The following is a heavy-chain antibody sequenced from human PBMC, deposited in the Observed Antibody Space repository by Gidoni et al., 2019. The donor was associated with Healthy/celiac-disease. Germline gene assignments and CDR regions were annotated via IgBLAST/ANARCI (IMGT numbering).Heavy chain of an antibody. CDR3: ARGGLRAAAGNWFDH. CDR2: INHHGST. D-gene: IGHD6-13*01. V-gene: IGHV4-34*01. Sequence: QVQLQPWVAGLLTPSETLSLTCHVYCGSFSGYYWRWIRHPPGKGLEWIGEINHHGSTNYNPSLKSRVTISVDTSKNQFSLKLSSVTAADTAVYYCARGGLRAAAGNWFDHWGQGTLVTVSS. J-gene: IGHJ5*02. CDR1: CGSFSGYY.